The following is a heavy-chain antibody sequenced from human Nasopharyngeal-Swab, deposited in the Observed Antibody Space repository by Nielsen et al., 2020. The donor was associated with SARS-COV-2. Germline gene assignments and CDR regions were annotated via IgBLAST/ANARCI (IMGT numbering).Heavy chain of an antibody. CDR1: GGSISSYY. D-gene: IGHD3-22*01. J-gene: IGHJ3*02. Sequence: SETLSLTCPVSGGSISSYYWSWIRQPPGKGLEWIGYIYYSGSTNYNPSLKSRVTISVDTSKNQFSLKLSSVTAADTAVYYCARNLVGYYYDMVGAFDIWGQGTMVTVSS. CDR2: IYYSGST. CDR3: ARNLVGYYYDMVGAFDI. V-gene: IGHV4-59*13.